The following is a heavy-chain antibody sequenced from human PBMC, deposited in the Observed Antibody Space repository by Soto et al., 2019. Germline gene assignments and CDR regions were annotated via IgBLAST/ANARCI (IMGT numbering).Heavy chain of an antibody. J-gene: IGHJ5*02. CDR1: GGSISSYY. V-gene: IGHV4-59*01. CDR3: AREYCSSTSCYIWATCFDP. Sequence: SETLSLTCTVSGGSISSYYWSWIRQPPGKGLEWIGYIYYSGRTNYNPSLKSRVTISVDTSKNQFSLKLSSVTAADTAVYYCAREYCSSTSCYIWATCFDPGGQGTLVTVSS. CDR2: IYYSGRT. D-gene: IGHD2-2*02.